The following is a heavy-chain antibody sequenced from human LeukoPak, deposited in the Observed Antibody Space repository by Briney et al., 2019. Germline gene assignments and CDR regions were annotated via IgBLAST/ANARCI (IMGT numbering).Heavy chain of an antibody. Sequence: GGSLRLSCAASGFTLSDSVIHWVRQAPGKGLEWVGRIRDKTNSYATGYSASVEGRFTISRDDSENRGYLQMNSLKTEDTAVYYCTRQQYNVLTGYSYPDHWGQGTLVTVSS. J-gene: IGHJ5*02. V-gene: IGHV3-73*01. CDR2: IRDKTNSYAT. D-gene: IGHD3-9*01. CDR1: GFTLSDSV. CDR3: TRQQYNVLTGYSYPDH.